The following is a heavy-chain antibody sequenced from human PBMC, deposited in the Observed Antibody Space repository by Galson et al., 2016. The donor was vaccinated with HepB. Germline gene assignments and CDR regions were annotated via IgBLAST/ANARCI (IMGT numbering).Heavy chain of an antibody. V-gene: IGHV5-51*01. J-gene: IGHJ3*02. Sequence: QSGAEVKKAGQSLKISCKGSRDSFSGYWIGRVRQMPGKGLEWMGSIYPADSDARYSPSFQGQVTISVDKSTTTAYLLWRRLKASDTAMYFCARTLDCYDRDAVDIWGQGTMVTVSS. CDR2: IYPADSDA. CDR1: RDSFSGYW. D-gene: IGHD2-21*02. CDR3: ARTLDCYDRDAVDI.